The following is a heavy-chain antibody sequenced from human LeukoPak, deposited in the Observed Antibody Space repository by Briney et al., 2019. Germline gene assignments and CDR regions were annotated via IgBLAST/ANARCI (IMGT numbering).Heavy chain of an antibody. CDR3: ARKSYSYYGMDV. V-gene: IGHV1-18*01. CDR1: GYTFTSYG. J-gene: IGHJ6*02. CDR2: ISAYNGNT. Sequence: VASLKVSCKASGYTFTSYGISWVRQPPGQGLEWMGWISAYNGNTNYAEKLQGRVTMTTATSPRTGYMELRRLRSDDTAVYYCARKSYSYYGMDVWGPGAPVTVSS.